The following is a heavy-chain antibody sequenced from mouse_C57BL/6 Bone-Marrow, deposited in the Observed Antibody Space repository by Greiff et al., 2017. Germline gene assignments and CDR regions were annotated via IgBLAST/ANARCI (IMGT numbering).Heavy chain of an antibody. Sequence: VQLQQPGAELVKPGASVQLSCKASGYTFTSYWMQWVKPRPGQGLEWIGEIDPSDSYTNYNQKFKGKATLTVDTSSSTADMRLSSLTSEDSAVYYCARGYDTTGYYYAMDYWGQGTSGTVSS. CDR1: GYTFTSYW. CDR3: ARGYDTTGYYYAMDY. D-gene: IGHD1-1*01. CDR2: IDPSDSYT. J-gene: IGHJ4*01. V-gene: IGHV1-50*01.